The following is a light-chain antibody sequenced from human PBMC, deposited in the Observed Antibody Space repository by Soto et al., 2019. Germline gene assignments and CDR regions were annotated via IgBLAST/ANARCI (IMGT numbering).Light chain of an antibody. J-gene: IGKJ1*01. Sequence: EIVMTQSPATLSVSPGERATLSCRASQSIGSNLAWYQQKPGQAPRLLIYGAFTRATGIPARFSGSGSGTEFTLPISSLQSEDFAVYYCQQSTNWPHTFGQGTKVEIK. V-gene: IGKV3-15*01. CDR2: GAF. CDR3: QQSTNWPHT. CDR1: QSIGSN.